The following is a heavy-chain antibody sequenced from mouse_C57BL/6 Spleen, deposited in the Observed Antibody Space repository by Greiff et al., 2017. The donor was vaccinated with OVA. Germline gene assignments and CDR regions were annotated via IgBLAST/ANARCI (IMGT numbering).Heavy chain of an antibody. D-gene: IGHD1-1*01. CDR2: IDPEDGET. CDR3: AREVVHWYFDF. V-gene: IGHV14-2*01. J-gene: IGHJ1*03. Sequence: VQLQQSGAELVKPGASVKLSCTASGFNIKDYYMHWVKQRPEQGLEWIGRIDPEDGETKYAQKFQGKATLTADKPSSTAYMQLSSLTSEDTAVYYCAREVVHWYFDFWGTGTTVTVSS. CDR1: GFNIKDYY.